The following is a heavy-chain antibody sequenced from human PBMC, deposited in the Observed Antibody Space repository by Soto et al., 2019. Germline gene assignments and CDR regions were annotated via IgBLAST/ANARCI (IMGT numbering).Heavy chain of an antibody. V-gene: IGHV5-51*01. CDR3: ATLVGVSQGADY. Sequence: GESLKISCKGSGYNFATYWIGWVRQMPGKGLEWMGIIFPADSDTRYSPSLQGQVTISADKSISTAYLHWSSLKASDTAMYYCATLVGVSQGADYWGQGTLVTVSS. CDR2: IFPADSDT. D-gene: IGHD1-26*01. J-gene: IGHJ4*02. CDR1: GYNFATYW.